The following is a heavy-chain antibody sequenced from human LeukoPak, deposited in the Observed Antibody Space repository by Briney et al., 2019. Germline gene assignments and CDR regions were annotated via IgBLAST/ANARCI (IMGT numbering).Heavy chain of an antibody. Sequence: GESLKISCKGSGYTFTRYWIGWVRQMPGKGLEWMGIIYPGDSDTRYSPSFQGQVTISADKSITTAYMQWSSLKASDTAIYYCVRTSGWYSSWFDPWGQGTRVTVSS. CDR3: VRTSGWYSSWFDP. CDR2: IYPGDSDT. CDR1: GYTFTRYW. V-gene: IGHV5-51*01. D-gene: IGHD6-19*01. J-gene: IGHJ5*02.